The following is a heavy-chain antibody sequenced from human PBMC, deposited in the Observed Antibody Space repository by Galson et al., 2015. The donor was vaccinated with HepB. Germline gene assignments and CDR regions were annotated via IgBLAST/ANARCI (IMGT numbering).Heavy chain of an antibody. V-gene: IGHV3-53*01. CDR1: GFTVSSNY. CDR2: IYSGGST. Sequence: SLRLSCAASGFTVSSNYMSWVRQAPGKGLEWVSVIYSGGSTYYADSVKGRFTISRDNSKNTLYLQMNSLRAEDTAVYYCARDRGSGWKDNAFDIWGQGTMVTVSS. CDR3: ARDRGSGWKDNAFDI. D-gene: IGHD6-19*01. J-gene: IGHJ3*02.